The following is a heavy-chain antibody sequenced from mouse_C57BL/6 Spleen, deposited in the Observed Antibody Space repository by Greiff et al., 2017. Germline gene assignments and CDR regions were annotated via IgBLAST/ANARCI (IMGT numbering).Heavy chain of an antibody. CDR1: GYTFTDYY. J-gene: IGHJ2*01. D-gene: IGHD1-1*01. CDR2: INPNNGGT. CDR3: ARRGVYYYGSEDFDY. Sequence: VQLQQSGPELVKPGASVKISCKASGYTFTDYYMNWVKQSHGKSLEWIGDINPNNGGTSYNQKFKGKATLTVDKSSSTAYMELRSLTSEDSAVYYCARRGVYYYGSEDFDYWGQGTTLTVSS. V-gene: IGHV1-26*01.